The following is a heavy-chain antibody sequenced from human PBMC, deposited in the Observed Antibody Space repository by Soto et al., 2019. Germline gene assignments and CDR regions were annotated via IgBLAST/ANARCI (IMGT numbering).Heavy chain of an antibody. CDR3: ARGAVAGRFDY. V-gene: IGHV4-31*03. J-gene: IGHJ4*02. CDR2: IYYSGST. CDR1: GGSISSGGYY. Sequence: SSETLSLTCTVSGGSISSGGYYWSWIRQHPGKGLEWIGYIYYSGSTYYNPSLKSRVTISVDTSKNQFSLKLSSVTAADTAVYYCARGAVAGRFDYWGQGTLVTVSS. D-gene: IGHD6-19*01.